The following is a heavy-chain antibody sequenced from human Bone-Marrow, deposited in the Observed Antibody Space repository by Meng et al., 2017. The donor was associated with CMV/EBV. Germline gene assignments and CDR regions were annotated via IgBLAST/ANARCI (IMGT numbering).Heavy chain of an antibody. V-gene: IGHV3-30*02. J-gene: IGHJ4*02. CDR2: IRYDGSNK. CDR1: GFTFSSYG. D-gene: IGHD3-10*01. Sequence: GESLKISCAASGFTFSSYGMHWVRQAPGKGLEWVAFIRYDGSNKYYADSVKGRFTISRDNSKNTLYLQMNSLRAEDTAVYCCAKDYYYGSGSYYYFDYWGQGTLVTVSS. CDR3: AKDYYYGSGSYYYFDY.